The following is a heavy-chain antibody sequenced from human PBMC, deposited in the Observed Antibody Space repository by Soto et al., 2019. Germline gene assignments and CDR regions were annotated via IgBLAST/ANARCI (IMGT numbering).Heavy chain of an antibody. CDR3: RYYYDSSGYYSDY. J-gene: IGHJ4*02. CDR2: ISYDGSNK. V-gene: IGHV3-30*03. Sequence: HPGGSLRLSCAASGFTFSSYGMHWVRQAPGKGLEWVAVISYDGSNKYYADSVKGRFTISRDNSKNTLYLQMNSLRAEDTAVYYCRYYYDSSGYYSDYWGQGTLVTVSS. CDR1: GFTFSSYG. D-gene: IGHD3-22*01.